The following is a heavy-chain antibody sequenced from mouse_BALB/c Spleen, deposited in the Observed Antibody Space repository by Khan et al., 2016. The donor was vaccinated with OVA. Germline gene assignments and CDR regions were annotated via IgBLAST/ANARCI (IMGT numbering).Heavy chain of an antibody. Sequence: QVQLQQSGPGLVQPSQSLSITCTVSGFSLTSYGVHWVRQSPGKGLEWLGVICSCGTTTYNAAFISRLSIRTDNSKSQAFFNMTSLQATDTAIYYWARNGDYVQSYFDDWGAGTMVTVSA. CDR3: ARNGDYVQSYFDD. D-gene: IGHD2-13*01. V-gene: IGHV2-2*02. J-gene: IGHJ1*01. CDR2: ICSCGTT. CDR1: GFSLTSYG.